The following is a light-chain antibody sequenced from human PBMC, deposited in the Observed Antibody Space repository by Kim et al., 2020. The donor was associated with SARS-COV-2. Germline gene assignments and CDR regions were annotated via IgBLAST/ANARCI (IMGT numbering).Light chain of an antibody. Sequence: SVCPGDSATLSCRASQSVRTNLAWYQHRPGQAPRLLIFGASTRATGIPGRVSASGSGTEFTLTINSLQSEDYAVYYCQQYDSGPSFGGGTKVDIK. J-gene: IGKJ4*01. CDR1: QSVRTN. CDR3: QQYDSGPS. CDR2: GAS. V-gene: IGKV3-15*01.